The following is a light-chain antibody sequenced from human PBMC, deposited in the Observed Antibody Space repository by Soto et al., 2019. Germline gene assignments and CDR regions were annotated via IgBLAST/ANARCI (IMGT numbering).Light chain of an antibody. CDR2: EVN. J-gene: IGLJ2*01. Sequence: QSVLTQPPSASGSPGQSITISCTGTSSDVGAYNYVSWYQQLPGKAPKLIIHEVNKRPSGVPDRFSGSESGNTASLTVTGLQAEDEADYYCSSYAGSNILIFGEGTKLTVL. V-gene: IGLV2-8*01. CDR1: SSDVGAYNY. CDR3: SSYAGSNILI.